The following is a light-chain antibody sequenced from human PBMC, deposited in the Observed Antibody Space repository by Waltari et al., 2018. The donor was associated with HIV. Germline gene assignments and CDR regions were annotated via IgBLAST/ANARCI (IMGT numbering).Light chain of an antibody. J-gene: IGKJ4*01. CDR1: PSVSSY. Sequence: ELVLTQSPATLSLSPGERATLSCRASPSVSSYLAWYQQKPGQAPRLLIYDASNRATGIPARFSGSGSGTDFTLTISSLEPEDFAVYYCQQRSNWPPLTFGGGTKVEIK. V-gene: IGKV3-11*01. CDR3: QQRSNWPPLT. CDR2: DAS.